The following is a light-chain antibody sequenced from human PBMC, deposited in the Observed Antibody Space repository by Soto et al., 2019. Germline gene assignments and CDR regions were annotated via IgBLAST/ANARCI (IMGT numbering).Light chain of an antibody. Sequence: QSALTQPPSASGSPGQSVTISCPGTSGDVGGHNFVSWYQFHPGKAPKLIIYEVSKRPSGVPNRFSGSKSDNTASLTVSGLQAEDEADYFCSSYAGTNKVFGGGTQLTVL. V-gene: IGLV2-8*01. CDR2: EVS. CDR3: SSYAGTNKV. CDR1: SGDVGGHNF. J-gene: IGLJ3*02.